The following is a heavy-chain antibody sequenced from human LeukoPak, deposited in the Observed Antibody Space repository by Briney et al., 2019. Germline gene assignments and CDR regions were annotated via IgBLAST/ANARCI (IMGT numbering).Heavy chain of an antibody. CDR1: GFTFSDYW. Sequence: GGSLSLSCAASGFTFSDYWMHWVSQAPGKGLEWVSRIIGDGGTTMYADSVKGRLTTSRDNAENTMYLQMNSLRVEDTAVYYCTRRVSATRWFDPWGQGTLVTVSS. CDR2: IIGDGGTT. V-gene: IGHV3-74*03. D-gene: IGHD2-15*01. J-gene: IGHJ5*02. CDR3: TRRVSATRWFDP.